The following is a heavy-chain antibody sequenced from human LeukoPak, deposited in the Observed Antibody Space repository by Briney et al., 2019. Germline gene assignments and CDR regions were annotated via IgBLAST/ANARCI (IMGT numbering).Heavy chain of an antibody. CDR1: GFTFSNAW. J-gene: IGHJ4*02. V-gene: IGHV3-15*01. CDR2: IKSKTDGGTT. Sequence: GGSLRLSCAASGFTFSNAWMNWVRQAPGKGPEWVGRIKSKTDGGTTDYAAPVKGRFIISRDDSNNTLYLQMNSLKTEDTAVYYCTTQRYCYDSSDFDYWGQGTLVTVSS. CDR3: TTQRYCYDSSDFDY. D-gene: IGHD3-22*01.